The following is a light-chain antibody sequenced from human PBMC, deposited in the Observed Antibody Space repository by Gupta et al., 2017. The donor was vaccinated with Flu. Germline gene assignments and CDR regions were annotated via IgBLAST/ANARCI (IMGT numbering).Light chain of an antibody. CDR2: DAS. J-gene: IGKJ2*01. V-gene: IGKV1-33*01. CDR1: QDINNY. CDR3: QQYDNLPLYT. Sequence: DIQMTQSPSSLSASVGDRVTITCQASQDINNYLNWYQQKPGKAPKLLIYDASNLETGVPSRFSGSGSGTDFTFTISSLQPEDIATYYCQQYDNLPLYTFGQGTKLEIK.